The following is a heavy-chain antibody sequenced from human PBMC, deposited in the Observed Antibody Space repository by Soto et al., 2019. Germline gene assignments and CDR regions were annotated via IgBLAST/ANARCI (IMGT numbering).Heavy chain of an antibody. V-gene: IGHV5-10-1*01. CDR2: IDPSDSYT. CDR3: ARTPTLRSSSSYHYYGMDV. Sequence: GESLKISCKGSVYTFTSYWISWVRQMPGKGLEWMGRIDPSDSYTNYSPSFQGHVTISADKSISTAYLQWSSLKASDTAMYYCARTPTLRSSSSYHYYGMDVWGQGTTVTVSS. J-gene: IGHJ6*02. CDR1: VYTFTSYW. D-gene: IGHD6-6*01.